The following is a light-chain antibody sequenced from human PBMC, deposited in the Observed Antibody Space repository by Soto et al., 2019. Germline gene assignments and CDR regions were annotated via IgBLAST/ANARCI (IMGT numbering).Light chain of an antibody. V-gene: IGKV3-15*01. CDR1: QSVSSN. Sequence: EIVMTQSPATLSVSPGERATLSCRASQSVSSNLAWYQQKPGQAPRLLIYGASTRATGIPARFSDSGSGTEFTLTISSLQSEDFAVYYCQQYSDWPPLTFGGGTRVEIK. J-gene: IGKJ4*01. CDR2: GAS. CDR3: QQYSDWPPLT.